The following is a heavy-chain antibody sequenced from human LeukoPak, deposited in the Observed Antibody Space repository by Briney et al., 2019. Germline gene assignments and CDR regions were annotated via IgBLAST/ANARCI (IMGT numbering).Heavy chain of an antibody. Sequence: GGSLRLSCAASGFTVSSNYMSWVRQAPGKGLEWVANIKQDGSEKYYVDSVKGRFTISRDNAKNSLYLQMNSLRAEDTAVYYCARVDSSSWYISYYYYYYMGVWGKGTTVTISS. CDR1: GFTVSSNY. V-gene: IGHV3-7*01. J-gene: IGHJ6*03. CDR2: IKQDGSEK. CDR3: ARVDSSSWYISYYYYYYMGV. D-gene: IGHD6-13*01.